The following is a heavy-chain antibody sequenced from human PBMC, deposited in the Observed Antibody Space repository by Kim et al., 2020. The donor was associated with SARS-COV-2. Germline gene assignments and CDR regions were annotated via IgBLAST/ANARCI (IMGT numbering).Heavy chain of an antibody. Sequence: ASVKVSCKASGYTFTGYYMHWVRQAPGQGLEWMGWINPNSGGTNYAQKFQGRVTMTRDTSISTAYMELSRLRSDDTAVYYCARDQYDSSGYYATYYYYGMDVWGQGTTVTVSS. J-gene: IGHJ6*02. CDR1: GYTFTGYY. V-gene: IGHV1-2*02. CDR2: INPNSGGT. CDR3: ARDQYDSSGYYATYYYYGMDV. D-gene: IGHD3-22*01.